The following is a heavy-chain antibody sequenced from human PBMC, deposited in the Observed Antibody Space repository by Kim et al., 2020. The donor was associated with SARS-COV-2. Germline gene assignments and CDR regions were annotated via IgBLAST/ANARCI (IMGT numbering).Heavy chain of an antibody. CDR3: ARGPLAMVYYYYYYMDV. CDR2: INHSGST. J-gene: IGHJ6*03. Sequence: SETLSLTCAVYGGSFNGYYWSWIRQPPGKGLEWIGEINHSGSTNYNPSLKSRVTISVDTSKNQFSLKLSSVTAADTAVYYCARGPLAMVYYYYYYMDVWGKGTTVTVSS. D-gene: IGHD5-18*01. CDR1: GGSFNGYY. V-gene: IGHV4-34*01.